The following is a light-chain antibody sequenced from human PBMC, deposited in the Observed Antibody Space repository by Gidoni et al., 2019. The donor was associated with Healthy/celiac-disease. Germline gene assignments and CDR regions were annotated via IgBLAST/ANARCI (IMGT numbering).Light chain of an antibody. J-gene: IGKJ1*01. Sequence: EIVLTQSPGTLSLSPGERATLSCRSSQSFSSTYLAWYQQKPGQAPRLLLYGASSRATGIPDRFSGSGSGTDFTLTISRLEPEDFAVYYCQQYATSPRTFGHGTKVEIK. CDR2: GAS. CDR3: QQYATSPRT. CDR1: QSFSSTY. V-gene: IGKV3-20*01.